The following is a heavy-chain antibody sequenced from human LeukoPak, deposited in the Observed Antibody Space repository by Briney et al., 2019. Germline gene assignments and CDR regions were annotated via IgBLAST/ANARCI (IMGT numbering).Heavy chain of an antibody. Sequence: GGSLRLSCAASGFTFSTYSMNWVRQAPGKGLEWVLYIRSSSSTIYYADSVKGRFTISRDNAKNSLYLQMNSLRAEDTAVYYCARDLSNYYDSSGYFDYWGQGTLVTVSS. CDR3: ARDLSNYYDSSGYFDY. CDR2: IRSSSSTI. CDR1: GFTFSTYS. J-gene: IGHJ4*02. D-gene: IGHD3-22*01. V-gene: IGHV3-48*01.